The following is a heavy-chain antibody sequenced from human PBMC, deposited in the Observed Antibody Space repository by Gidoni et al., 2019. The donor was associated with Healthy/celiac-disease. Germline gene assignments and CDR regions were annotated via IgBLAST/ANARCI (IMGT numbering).Heavy chain of an antibody. CDR3: ARDWSSSWSEKYYFDY. J-gene: IGHJ4*02. D-gene: IGHD6-13*01. CDR2: ISRSSSYI. V-gene: IGHV3-21*01. Sequence: EVQLVESGGGLVKPGGSMRLSCAASGFTFSSYSMNWVRQAPGTWLEWVSYISRSSSYIYDADSVKGRLTISRDNAKNSLYLQMNSLRAEDTAVYYCARDWSSSWSEKYYFDYWGQGTLVTVSS. CDR1: GFTFSSYS.